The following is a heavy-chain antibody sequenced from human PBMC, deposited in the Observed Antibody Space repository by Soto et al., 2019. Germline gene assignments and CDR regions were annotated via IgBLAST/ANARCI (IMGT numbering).Heavy chain of an antibody. CDR3: GTYYNFWSA. D-gene: IGHD3-3*01. J-gene: IGHJ5*02. CDR1: EYIFIRNS. Sequence: EVQLVQSGTEMKKPGDSLKISCEFPEYIFIRNSIAWVRQMPGGGLEWMGLFHPSDSQAKYSPSFQGQVTISVDRSTNTAYLQWNSLKASDTVMYYCGTYYNFWSACGQGTLVIVSS. CDR2: FHPSDSQA. V-gene: IGHV5-51*01.